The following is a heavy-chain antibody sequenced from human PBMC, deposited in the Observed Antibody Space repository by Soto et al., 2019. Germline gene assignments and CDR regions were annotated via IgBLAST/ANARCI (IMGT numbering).Heavy chain of an antibody. D-gene: IGHD2-2*01. Sequence: QVQLQESGPGLVKPSETLSLTCSVSDDSLSSHNYYWSWIRQPPGRGLEWIGFVHFSGIIYYNASLQSRTTISVNTSRRQLSLKLTSLTAADTAVYFFWRGGDAHKMGRHWGQGTLVTFSS. J-gene: IGHJ1*01. CDR2: VHFSGII. V-gene: IGHV4-61*01. CDR1: DDSLSSHNYY. CDR3: WRGGDAHKMGRH.